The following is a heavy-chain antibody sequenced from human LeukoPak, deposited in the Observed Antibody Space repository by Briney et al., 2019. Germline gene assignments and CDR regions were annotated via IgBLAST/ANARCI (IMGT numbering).Heavy chain of an antibody. Sequence: SETLSLTCTVSGGSISSGGYYWSWIRQHPGKGLEWIGYIYYSGSTNYNPSLKSRVTISVDTSKNQLSLKLSSVTAADTAVYYCATDVRGLVPYYFDFWGQGTLVTVSS. CDR1: GGSISSGGYY. CDR2: IYYSGST. D-gene: IGHD3-10*02. CDR3: ATDVRGLVPYYFDF. V-gene: IGHV4-61*08. J-gene: IGHJ4*02.